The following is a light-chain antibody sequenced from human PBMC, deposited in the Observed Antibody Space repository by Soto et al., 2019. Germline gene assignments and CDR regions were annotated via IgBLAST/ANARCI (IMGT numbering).Light chain of an antibody. CDR1: RSNIGSNT. CDR3: AAWDDSLHAVV. CDR2: SNN. J-gene: IGLJ2*01. V-gene: IGLV1-44*01. Sequence: QSVLTLPPSASGTPGQRDTISCSGSRSNIGSNTVNWYQQLPGTAPKLLIFSNNQRPSGVPDRFSGSKSGTSASLAISGLQSDDEAEYYCAAWDDSLHAVVFGGGTKLTVL.